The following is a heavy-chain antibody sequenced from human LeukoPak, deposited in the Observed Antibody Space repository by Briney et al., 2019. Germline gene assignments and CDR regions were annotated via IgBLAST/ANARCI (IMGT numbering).Heavy chain of an antibody. CDR2: ISSNGGIT. Sequence: GGSLRLSCSASGFTFSNYAMHWVRQAPGKGLEYVSDISSNGGITYYADSVKGRFTVSRDNSKNMLYLQMNSLRAEDTAVYYCVKDKYPVVVAAALDYWGQGILVTVSS. D-gene: IGHD2-15*01. J-gene: IGHJ4*02. V-gene: IGHV3-64D*09. CDR3: VKDKYPVVVAAALDY. CDR1: GFTFSNYA.